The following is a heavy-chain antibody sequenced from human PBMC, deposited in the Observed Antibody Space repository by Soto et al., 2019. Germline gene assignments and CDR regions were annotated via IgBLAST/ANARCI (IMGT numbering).Heavy chain of an antibody. CDR1: GFIVSSSY. CDR2: TYADGRT. J-gene: IGHJ4*02. V-gene: IGHV3-53*02. Sequence: DVQLVETGGGLIQPGRSLRLSCAASGFIVSSSYMTWVRQAPGKGLAWVSVTYADGRTDYADSVKGRFTISRDNSKNTLYRQMNSLSAEDTAVYYGARCGGGYGQCYFDCWGQGTLVTVSS. D-gene: IGHD6-19*01. CDR3: ARCGGGYGQCYFDC.